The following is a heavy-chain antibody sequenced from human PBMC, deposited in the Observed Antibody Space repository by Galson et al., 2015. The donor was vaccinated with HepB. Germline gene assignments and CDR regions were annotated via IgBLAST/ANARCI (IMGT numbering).Heavy chain of an antibody. CDR2: IIPVFGAT. CDR3: ARGGNVVVPSVRRDWFDP. V-gene: IGHV1-69*01. CDR1: GGAFSTYS. J-gene: IGHJ5*02. D-gene: IGHD2-2*01. Sequence: SCKASGGAFSTYSFHWVRQAPGQGLEWMGGIIPVFGATNYALKFQGRLTITAEESTSAAYMELGSLRSDDTAVYFCARGGNVVVPSVRRDWFDPWGQGTLVTVSS.